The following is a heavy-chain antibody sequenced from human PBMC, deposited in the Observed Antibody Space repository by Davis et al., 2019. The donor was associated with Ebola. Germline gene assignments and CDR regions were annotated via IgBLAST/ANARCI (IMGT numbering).Heavy chain of an antibody. J-gene: IGHJ6*02. V-gene: IGHV4-34*01. CDR3: ARQVYSSGWYGFGYYGMDV. Sequence: SETLSLTCAVYGGSFSGYYWSWIRQLPGKGMEWIGEINHSGSTNYNPYPKSRVTISVDTSKNQFSLKLSSVTAADTAVYYCARQVYSSGWYGFGYYGMDVWGQGTTVTVSS. D-gene: IGHD6-19*01. CDR1: GGSFSGYY. CDR2: INHSGST.